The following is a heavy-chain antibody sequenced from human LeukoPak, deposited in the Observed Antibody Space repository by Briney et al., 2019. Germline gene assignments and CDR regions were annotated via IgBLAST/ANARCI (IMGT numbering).Heavy chain of an antibody. J-gene: IGHJ5*02. CDR2: IWYDGSNK. D-gene: IGHD6-19*01. CDR1: GFTFSSYC. V-gene: IGHV3-33*01. Sequence: GRSLRLSCAASGFTFSSYCMHWVRQAPGKGLEWVAFIWYDGSNKYYADSVKGRFTISRDNSKNPLYLQMNSLRAEDTAVYYCARELHPWYSSGWYRDSPRNWFDPWGQGTLVTVSS. CDR3: ARELHPWYSSGWYRDSPRNWFDP.